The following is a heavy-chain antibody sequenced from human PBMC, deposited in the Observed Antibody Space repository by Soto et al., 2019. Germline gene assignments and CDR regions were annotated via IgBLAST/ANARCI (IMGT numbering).Heavy chain of an antibody. J-gene: IGHJ4*02. D-gene: IGHD6-25*01. CDR3: ARRKERSGPHYFDS. CDR1: GYTFITYD. V-gene: IGHV1-8*01. Sequence: ASVKVSCKASGYTFITYDIHWVRQATGQGLEWMGWMNPYNGNAGYAQKFQGRVTITRNTSISTAYMELSSLRSEDTAVYFCARRKERSGPHYFDSWGQGTLVTVSS. CDR2: MNPYNGNA.